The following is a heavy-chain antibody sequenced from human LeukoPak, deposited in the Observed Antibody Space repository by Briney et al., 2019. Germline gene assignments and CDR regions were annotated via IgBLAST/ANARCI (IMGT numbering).Heavy chain of an antibody. CDR1: GGSFSSSSYY. J-gene: IGHJ6*02. CDR2: INHSGST. CDR3: AFAAGLYYYYGMDV. Sequence: SSETLSLTCTVSGGSFSSSSYYWVWIRQPPGKGLEWIGEINHSGSTNYNPSLKSRVTISVDTSKNQFSLKLSSVTAADTAVYYCAFAAGLYYYYGMDVWGQGTTVTVSS. V-gene: IGHV4-39*07. D-gene: IGHD6-13*01.